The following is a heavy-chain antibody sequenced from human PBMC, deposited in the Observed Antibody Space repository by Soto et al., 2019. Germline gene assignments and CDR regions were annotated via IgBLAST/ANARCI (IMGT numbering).Heavy chain of an antibody. CDR1: GGTFSSYA. Sequence: QVQLVQSGAEVKKPGSSVKVSCKASGGTFSSYAISGVRQAPGQGLEGMGGIIPIFGTADYAQKFQGRVTITADESTSPAYMDLSSLRSEDTAVYYCARHLGGNHYYYGMDVWGQGTTVNVSS. CDR3: ARHLGGNHYYYGMDV. CDR2: IIPIFGTA. D-gene: IGHD3-16*01. J-gene: IGHJ6*02. V-gene: IGHV1-69*12.